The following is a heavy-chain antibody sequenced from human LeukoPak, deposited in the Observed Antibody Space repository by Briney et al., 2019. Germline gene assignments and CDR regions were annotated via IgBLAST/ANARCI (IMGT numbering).Heavy chain of an antibody. Sequence: GSLRLSCAASGFTVSSNYMSWVRQAPGKGLEWVSVIYSGGSTYYADSVKGRFTISRDNSKNTLYLQMNSLRAEDTAVYYCARNRYSGSYPPDYWGQGTLVTVSS. CDR2: IYSGGST. CDR1: GFTVSSNY. CDR3: ARNRYSGSYPPDY. J-gene: IGHJ4*02. D-gene: IGHD1-26*01. V-gene: IGHV3-53*01.